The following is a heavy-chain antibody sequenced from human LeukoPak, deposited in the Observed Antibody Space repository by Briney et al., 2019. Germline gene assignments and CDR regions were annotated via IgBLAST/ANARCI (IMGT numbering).Heavy chain of an antibody. D-gene: IGHD1-26*01. Sequence: GESLKISCKGSGYSFTSYWIGWVRQMPGKGLEWMGTIYPGDSDTRYSPSFQGQVTISADKSISTAYLQWSSLKASDTAMYYCARGRGSYYSDDAFDIWGQGTMVTVSS. V-gene: IGHV5-51*01. CDR2: IYPGDSDT. CDR1: GYSFTSYW. CDR3: ARGRGSYYSDDAFDI. J-gene: IGHJ3*02.